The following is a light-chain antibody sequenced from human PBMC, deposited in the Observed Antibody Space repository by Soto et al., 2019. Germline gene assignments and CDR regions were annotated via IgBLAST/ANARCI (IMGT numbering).Light chain of an antibody. Sequence: QSVLTQPPSVSGAPGQRVTISCTGSSSNIGAGYDVHWYQQLPGTAPKLLIYGNSNRPSGVPDRFSGSKSGTSASLAISGLQSEDEATYYCAAWDDSLNGRVFGGGTQLTVL. CDR1: SSNIGAGYD. CDR2: GNS. CDR3: AAWDDSLNGRV. V-gene: IGLV1-40*01. J-gene: IGLJ3*02.